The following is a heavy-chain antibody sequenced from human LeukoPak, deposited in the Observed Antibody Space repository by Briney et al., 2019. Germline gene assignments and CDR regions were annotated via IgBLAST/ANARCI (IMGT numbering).Heavy chain of an antibody. V-gene: IGHV4-59*08. Sequence: SETLSLTCTVSGASIGGYYWSWLRQPPGKGLEWLGYTHHSGTTNYNPSVGSRLTTSVDTSRKQVSLKLSSVTAADTAVYYCARHSADRAFDIWGQGTMVTVSS. CDR1: GASIGGYY. CDR2: THHSGTT. J-gene: IGHJ3*02. CDR3: ARHSADRAFDI. D-gene: IGHD6-25*01.